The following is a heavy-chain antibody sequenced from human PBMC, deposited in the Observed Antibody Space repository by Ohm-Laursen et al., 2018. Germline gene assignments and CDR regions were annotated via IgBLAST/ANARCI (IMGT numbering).Heavy chain of an antibody. Sequence: VKISCKASGGTFSSYAISWVRQAPGQGLEWMGGIIPIFGTANYAQKFQGRVTITADKSTSTAYMELSSLRSEDTAVYYCARVYDYGGNVDYWGQGTLVTVSS. CDR3: ARVYDYGGNVDY. CDR2: IIPIFGTA. J-gene: IGHJ4*02. CDR1: GGTFSSYA. V-gene: IGHV1-69*13. D-gene: IGHD4-23*01.